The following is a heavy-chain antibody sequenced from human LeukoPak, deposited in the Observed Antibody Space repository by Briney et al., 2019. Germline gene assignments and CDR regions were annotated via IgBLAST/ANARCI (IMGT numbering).Heavy chain of an antibody. CDR2: IIPIFGTA. V-gene: IGHV1-69*13. J-gene: IGHJ6*03. Sequence: SVKVSCKASGGTFSNYAISWVRQAPGQGLEWMGGIIPIFGTAKYAQRFQGRVTITADESWSTAYMELSSLRSEDTAVYYCAKDAGRQLDYYYYYMDVWGKGTTVTISS. CDR1: GGTFSNYA. D-gene: IGHD1-26*01. CDR3: AKDAGRQLDYYYYYMDV.